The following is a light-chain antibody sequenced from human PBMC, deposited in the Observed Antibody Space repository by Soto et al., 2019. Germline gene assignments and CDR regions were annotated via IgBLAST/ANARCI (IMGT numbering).Light chain of an antibody. CDR2: ASS. Sequence: AIQMTQSPSSLSASVGDRVTLTCRASQGIGNDLGWYQQKPGKAPKLLIYASSTLQSGVPSRFSGSGSGTDFTLTNSSLQPEDFATYFCLQDHNFPFTFGPGTKVDF. V-gene: IGKV1-6*01. CDR1: QGIGND. J-gene: IGKJ3*01. CDR3: LQDHNFPFT.